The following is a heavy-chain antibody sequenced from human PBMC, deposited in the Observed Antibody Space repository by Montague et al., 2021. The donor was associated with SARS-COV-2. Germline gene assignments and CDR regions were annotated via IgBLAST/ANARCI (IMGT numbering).Heavy chain of an antibody. J-gene: IGHJ5*02. CDR1: GFTFSSYW. Sequence: LRLSCAASGFTFSSYWMSWVRQAPGKGLEWVANIKQDGSEKYYVDSVKGRFTISRDNAKNSLYLQMNSLRAEDTAVYYCARAVNDYCSGGSCYSFTWFDPWGQGTLVTVSS. D-gene: IGHD2-15*01. V-gene: IGHV3-7*01. CDR2: IKQDGSEK. CDR3: ARAVNDYCSGGSCYSFTWFDP.